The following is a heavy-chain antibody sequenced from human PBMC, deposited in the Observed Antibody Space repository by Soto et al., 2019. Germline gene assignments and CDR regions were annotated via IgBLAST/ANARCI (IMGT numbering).Heavy chain of an antibody. V-gene: IGHV3-23*01. CDR1: GFTFSSYA. J-gene: IGHJ4*02. CDR3: ANGHLSGFDHWDY. D-gene: IGHD3-9*01. CDR2: ISGSGGST. Sequence: EVQLLESGGGLVQPGGSLRLSCAASGFTFSSYAMSWVRQAPGKGLEWVSAISGSGGSTYYADSVKGRFTISRDNSKNTLYLQMNSLRAEDTAVYYCANGHLSGFDHWDYWGQGTLVTVSS.